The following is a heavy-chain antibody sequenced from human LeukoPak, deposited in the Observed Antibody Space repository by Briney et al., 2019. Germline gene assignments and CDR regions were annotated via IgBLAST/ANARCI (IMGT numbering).Heavy chain of an antibody. J-gene: IGHJ4*02. CDR1: EFIFGAYR. Sequence: GGSLRLSCAGSEFIFGAYRMTWVRQAPGKGLEWVAHINQDGSEKYYMDSVKGRFTISRDNAKKSLFLQMNSLTAEDTALYYCVRSLERFGTRDYWGQGTLVTVSS. CDR3: VRSLERFGTRDY. CDR2: INQDGSEK. V-gene: IGHV3-7*01. D-gene: IGHD3-10*01.